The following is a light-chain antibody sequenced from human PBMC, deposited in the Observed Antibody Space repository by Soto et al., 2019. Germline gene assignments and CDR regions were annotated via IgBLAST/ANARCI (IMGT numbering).Light chain of an antibody. V-gene: IGKV1-39*01. CDR3: QQTYIPPLT. CDR1: QSINNY. Sequence: DIQMTQSPSSLSASVGDRVTITCRASQSINNYLNWYRQKPGKAPELLIFGASSLQSGVPSRFSGSRSGTDFTLTISSLQSEDFASYYCQQTYIPPLTFVGGSKLEVK. J-gene: IGKJ4*01. CDR2: GAS.